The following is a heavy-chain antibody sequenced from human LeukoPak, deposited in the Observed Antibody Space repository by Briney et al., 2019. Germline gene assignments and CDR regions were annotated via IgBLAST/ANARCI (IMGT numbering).Heavy chain of an antibody. CDR1: GFTFSSYA. CDR3: ARDCGGDCYSDGSFDY. J-gene: IGHJ4*02. CDR2: ISGSGGST. V-gene: IGHV3-23*01. Sequence: GGSLRLSCAASGFTFSSYAMSWVRQAPGKGLEWVSAISGSGGSTYYADSVKGRFTISRDNSKNTLYLQMNSLRAEDTAVYYCARDCGGDCYSDGSFDYWGQGTLVTVSS. D-gene: IGHD2-21*02.